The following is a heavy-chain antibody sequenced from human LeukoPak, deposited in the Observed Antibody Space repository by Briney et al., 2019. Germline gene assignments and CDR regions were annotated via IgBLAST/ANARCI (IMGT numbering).Heavy chain of an antibody. Sequence: ASVKVSCKASGGTFSSYAISWVRQAPGQGLEWMGRIIPILGIANYAQKFQGRVTITADKSPSTAYMELSSLRSEDTAVYYCARFCSSTSCYPGGTFDPWGQGTLVTVSS. CDR1: GGTFSSYA. J-gene: IGHJ5*02. V-gene: IGHV1-69*04. CDR3: ARFCSSTSCYPGGTFDP. D-gene: IGHD2-2*01. CDR2: IIPILGIA.